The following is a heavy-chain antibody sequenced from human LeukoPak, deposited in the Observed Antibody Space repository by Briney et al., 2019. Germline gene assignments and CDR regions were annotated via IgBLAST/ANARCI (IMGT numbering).Heavy chain of an antibody. CDR2: INWNGGGT. D-gene: IGHD3-22*01. CDR3: ARGPLQTIPTSKIVVYYYPFDY. Sequence: GGSLRLSXAASGFNFDDYGMSWVRQAPGKGLEWVSGINWNGGGTGYADSVNGRFTISRENAKNSLYLQMNSLKAEDTALYYCARGPLQTIPTSKIVVYYYPFDYWGPGTLVTVSS. V-gene: IGHV3-20*04. CDR1: GFNFDDYG. J-gene: IGHJ4*02.